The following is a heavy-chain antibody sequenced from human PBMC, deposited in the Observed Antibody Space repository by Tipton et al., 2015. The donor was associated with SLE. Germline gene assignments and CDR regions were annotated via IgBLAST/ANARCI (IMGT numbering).Heavy chain of an antibody. CDR1: GFTFSSYA. CDR2: ISYDGSNK. D-gene: IGHD3-10*01. V-gene: IGHV3-30*04. J-gene: IGHJ6*02. Sequence: SLRLSCAASGFTFSSYAMHWVRQAPGKGLEWVAVISYDGSNKYYADSVKGRFTTSRDNSKNTLYLQMNSLRAEDTAVYYCARRVGSYYGMDVWGQGTTVTVSS. CDR3: ARRVGSYYGMDV.